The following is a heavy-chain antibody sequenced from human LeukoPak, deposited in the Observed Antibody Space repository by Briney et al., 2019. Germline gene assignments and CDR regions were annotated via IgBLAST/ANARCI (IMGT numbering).Heavy chain of an antibody. CDR2: TYYRSKWST. V-gene: IGHV6-1*01. D-gene: IGHD2/OR15-2a*01. J-gene: IGHJ6*02. Sequence: SQTLSLTCAISGDSVSSNSGTWNWVRQSPSRGLEWLGRTYYRSKWSTDYAISVKSRITINPDTSKNQFSLQLNSVTPEDTAIYYCARGFSGMVVWGQGTTVTVSS. CDR1: GDSVSSNSGT. CDR3: ARGFSGMVV.